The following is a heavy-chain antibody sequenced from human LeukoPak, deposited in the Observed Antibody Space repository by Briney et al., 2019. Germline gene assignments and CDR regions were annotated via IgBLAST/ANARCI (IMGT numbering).Heavy chain of an antibody. J-gene: IGHJ4*02. D-gene: IGHD6-13*01. CDR1: GFTFSSYW. CDR2: IKQDGSEK. CDR3: TTDLLLTGYSSSWPLDY. Sequence: GGFLRLSCAASGFTFSSYWMSWVRQAPGKGLEWVANIKQDGSEKYYVDSVKGRFTISRDNAKNSLYLQMNSLKTEDTAVYYCTTDLLLTGYSSSWPLDYWGQGTLVTVSS. V-gene: IGHV3-7*03.